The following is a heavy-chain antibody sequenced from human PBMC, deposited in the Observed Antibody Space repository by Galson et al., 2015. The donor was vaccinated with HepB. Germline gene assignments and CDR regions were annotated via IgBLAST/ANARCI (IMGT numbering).Heavy chain of an antibody. CDR2: IKSKTDGETT. J-gene: IGHJ3*01. CDR1: GFTFSNAW. CDR3: MDPPMG. D-gene: IGHD3/OR15-3a*01. Sequence: SLRLSCAASGFTFSNAWMSWVRQAPGKGLVWVGRIKSKTDGETTDYAAPVKGRFTISRDDSKNTVYLQMNSLKTEDTAVYYCMDPPMGWGRGTMVSVSS. V-gene: IGHV3-15*01.